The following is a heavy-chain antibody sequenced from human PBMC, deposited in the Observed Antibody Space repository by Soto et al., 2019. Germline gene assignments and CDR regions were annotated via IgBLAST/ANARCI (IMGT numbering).Heavy chain of an antibody. D-gene: IGHD4-17*01. V-gene: IGHV4-59*01. CDR3: ARDSPTVTTRPHYYYYYMDV. J-gene: IGHJ6*03. CDR2: IYYSGST. Sequence: SETLSLTCTVSGGSISSYYWSWIRQPPGKGLEWIGYIYYSGSTNYNPSLKSRVTISVDTSKNQFSLKLSSVTAADTAVYYCARDSPTVTTRPHYYYYYMDVWGKGTTVTVSS. CDR1: GGSISSYY.